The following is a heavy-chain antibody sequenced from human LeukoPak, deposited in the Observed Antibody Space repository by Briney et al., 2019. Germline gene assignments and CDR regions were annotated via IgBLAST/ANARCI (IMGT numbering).Heavy chain of an antibody. Sequence: GGSLRLSCAASGFTFSGYAMSWVRQAPGKGLECVSALSGSGGSPYYADSVKGRFTISRDNSKNTLYVQMDSLRAEDTAVYYCAKRRWSTVTDLDYWGQGTLVTVSS. D-gene: IGHD4-17*01. V-gene: IGHV3-23*01. CDR2: LSGSGGSP. CDR3: AKRRWSTVTDLDY. CDR1: GFTFSGYA. J-gene: IGHJ4*02.